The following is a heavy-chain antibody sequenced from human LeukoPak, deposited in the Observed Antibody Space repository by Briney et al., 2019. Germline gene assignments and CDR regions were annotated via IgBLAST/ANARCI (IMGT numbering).Heavy chain of an antibody. CDR3: ARTSSSGLVGGYYFDY. Sequence: SETLSLTCAVYGGSFSGYYWSWICQPPGKGLQWIGSIHHSGSTYYNPSLKSRVTISVDTSKNQFSLKLSSVTAADTAVYYCARTSSSGLVGGYYFDYWGQGTLVTVSS. CDR1: GGSFSGYY. D-gene: IGHD6-19*01. J-gene: IGHJ4*02. V-gene: IGHV4-34*01. CDR2: IHHSGST.